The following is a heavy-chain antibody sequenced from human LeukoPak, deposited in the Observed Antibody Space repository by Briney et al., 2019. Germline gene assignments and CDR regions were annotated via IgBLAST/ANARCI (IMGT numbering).Heavy chain of an antibody. CDR2: ISSSSAYI. V-gene: IGHV3-21*04. CDR3: ARGLGRELDGAFDI. CDR1: GFTFSSYS. D-gene: IGHD3-10*01. Sequence: GGSLRLSCAASGFTFSSYSMNWVRQAAGKGLEWVSAISSSSAYIYYADSVKGRFTISRDNSRNTLYLQMNSLRAEDTAVYYCARGLGRELDGAFDIWGQGTMVTVSS. J-gene: IGHJ3*02.